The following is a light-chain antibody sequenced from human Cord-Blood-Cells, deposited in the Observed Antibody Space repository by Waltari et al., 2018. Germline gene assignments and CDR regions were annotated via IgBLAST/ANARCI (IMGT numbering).Light chain of an antibody. CDR1: QSVSSN. Sequence: EIVMTQSPATLSVSPGERATLSCSASQSVSSNLAWYQQKPGQAPRLLIYGASTRATGIPARFSGSGSGTEFTLTISSLQSEDFAVYYCQQYNNWPPERTFGQGTKVEIK. J-gene: IGKJ1*01. CDR3: QQYNNWPPERT. V-gene: IGKV3-15*01. CDR2: GAS.